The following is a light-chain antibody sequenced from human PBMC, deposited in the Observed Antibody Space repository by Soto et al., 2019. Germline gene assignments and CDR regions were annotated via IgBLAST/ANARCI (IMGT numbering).Light chain of an antibody. CDR2: LNSDGSH. CDR1: SVYSTYA. Sequence: VLTQSPSASASLGASVRLTCTLSSVYSTYAIAWHQQQPEKGPRYLMKLNSDGSHNKGDGIPDRFSGSSSGAERYLIISSLQSEDEADYYCQTWVTGMVFGGGTKLTVL. J-gene: IGLJ3*02. CDR3: QTWVTGMV. V-gene: IGLV4-69*01.